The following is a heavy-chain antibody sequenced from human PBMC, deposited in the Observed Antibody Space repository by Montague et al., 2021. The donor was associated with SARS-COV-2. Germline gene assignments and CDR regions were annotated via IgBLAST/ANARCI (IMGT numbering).Heavy chain of an antibody. J-gene: IGHJ4*02. CDR2: MSNSNSYI. CDR1: GFTFSSYS. D-gene: IGHD3-22*01. V-gene: IGHV3-21*01. Sequence: SLRLSCAASGFTFSSYSMNWVRQAPGKGLEWVSSMSNSNSYIYYADSVKGRFTISRDNAKNSLYLQMNSLRAEDTAAYYCARAAWGYYDSSGYLDYWGQGTLVTVSS. CDR3: ARAAWGYYDSSGYLDY.